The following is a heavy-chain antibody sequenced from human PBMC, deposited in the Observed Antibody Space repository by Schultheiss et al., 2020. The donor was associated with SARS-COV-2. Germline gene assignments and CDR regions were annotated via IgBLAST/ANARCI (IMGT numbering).Heavy chain of an antibody. CDR2: IWYDGSNK. Sequence: GGSLRLSCAASGFTFSSYGMHWVRQAPGKGLEWVAVIWYDGSNKYYADSVKGRFTISRDNSKNTLYLQMNSLRAEDTAVYYCAKDGSQYYDSEEYYFDYWGQGTLVTVSS. D-gene: IGHD3-22*01. V-gene: IGHV3-33*06. CDR1: GFTFSSYG. CDR3: AKDGSQYYDSEEYYFDY. J-gene: IGHJ4*02.